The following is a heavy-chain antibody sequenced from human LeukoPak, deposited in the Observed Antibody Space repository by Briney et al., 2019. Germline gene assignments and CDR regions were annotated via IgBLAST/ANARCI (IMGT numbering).Heavy chain of an antibody. D-gene: IGHD5-12*01. Sequence: SETLSLTCTVSGDSISGYYWSWIRQPAGKGLEWIGRIYSSGSTNYNPSLKNRVTMSVDTSKNQFSLKLNFVTAADTAVYYCTTSADSAYAFYWGQGTPVAVSS. CDR2: IYSSGST. V-gene: IGHV4-4*07. J-gene: IGHJ4*02. CDR3: TTSADSAYAFY. CDR1: GDSISGYY.